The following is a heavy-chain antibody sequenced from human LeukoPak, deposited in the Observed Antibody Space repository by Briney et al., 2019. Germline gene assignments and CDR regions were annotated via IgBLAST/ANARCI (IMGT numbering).Heavy chain of an antibody. J-gene: IGHJ4*02. CDR1: GFTFNTYG. D-gene: IGHD4-17*01. CDR2: ISYDGSDK. V-gene: IGHV3-30*03. Sequence: PGGSLRLSCATSGFTFNTYGMHWVRQAPGKGLEWVAVISYDGSDKYYTDSVKGRFTISRDNSKNTLYLQMNSLRVEDTAVYSCARDLGEFDDYGDYFDFWGQGTLVTVSS. CDR3: ARDLGEFDDYGDYFDF.